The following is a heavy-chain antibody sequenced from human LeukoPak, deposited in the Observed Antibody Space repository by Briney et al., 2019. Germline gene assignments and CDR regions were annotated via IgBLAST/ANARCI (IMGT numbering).Heavy chain of an antibody. J-gene: IGHJ4*02. V-gene: IGHV4-59*12. CDR1: GGSISSYY. D-gene: IGHD3-22*01. CDR2: IYYSGST. Sequence: SETLSLTCTVSGGSISSYYWSWIRQPPGKGLEWIGYIYYSGSTNYNPSLKSRVTISVDTSKNQFSLKLSSVTAADTAVHYCARGSYYYDSSGYSVNGSFDYWGQGTLVTVSS. CDR3: ARGSYYYDSSGYSVNGSFDY.